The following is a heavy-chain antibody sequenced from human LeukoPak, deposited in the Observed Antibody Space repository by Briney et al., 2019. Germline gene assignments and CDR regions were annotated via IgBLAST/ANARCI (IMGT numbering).Heavy chain of an antibody. CDR2: MNPHSGYN. D-gene: IGHD6-6*01. V-gene: IGHV1-8*01. J-gene: IGHJ5*02. Sequence: ASVKVSCKASGYTFTNYDINWVRQATGQGLEWMGWMNPHSGYNGYAQKFQGRVTMTRNTSISTAYMELSSLTSDGTAVYFCAREFNSSGSGFDPWGQGTLVTVSS. CDR3: AREFNSSGSGFDP. CDR1: GYTFTNYD.